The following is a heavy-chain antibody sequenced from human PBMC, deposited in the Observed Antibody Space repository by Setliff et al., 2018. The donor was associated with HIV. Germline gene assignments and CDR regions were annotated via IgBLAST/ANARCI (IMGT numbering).Heavy chain of an antibody. CDR1: GGSISSHY. V-gene: IGHV4-4*07. CDR2: IYTSGST. D-gene: IGHD3-22*01. CDR3: ARNPHYFDRSGYYSWFYFDY. J-gene: IGHJ4*02. Sequence: KPSETLSLTCTVSGGSISSHYWNWIRQPAGKGLEWIGHIYTSGSTNHNPSLKSRVTISVDTSKNHFSLKLRSVTAADTAVYYCARNPHYFDRSGYYSWFYFDYWGQGTLVTVSS.